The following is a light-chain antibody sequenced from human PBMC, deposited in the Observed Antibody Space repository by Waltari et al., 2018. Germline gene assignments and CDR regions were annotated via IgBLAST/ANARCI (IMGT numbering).Light chain of an antibody. V-gene: IGLV6-57*01. CDR1: SGSLVTNY. J-gene: IGLJ3*02. CDR3: QSYDTNIRV. Sequence: NFLLTQPHSVSASPGKTVTISCTRSSGSLVTNYVQWYQQRPGSSPSMIIYENNKRPCGVPDRFSGSIDSSANSASLTISGLKTEDEADYYCQSYDTNIRVFGGGTKLTVL. CDR2: ENN.